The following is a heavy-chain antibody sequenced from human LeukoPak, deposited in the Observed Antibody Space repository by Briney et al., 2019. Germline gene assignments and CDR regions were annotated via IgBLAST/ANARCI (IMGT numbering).Heavy chain of an antibody. CDR2: ISYSSRTT. D-gene: IGHD3-22*01. CDR3: GRGQVYYDSSGYHFDY. V-gene: IGHV3-48*01. J-gene: IGHJ4*02. Sequence: GGSLRLSCSASGFSFSNYNMNWVRQAPGKGLEWISYISYSSRTTHYADSLKGRFTISRDNAANSLYLQMNSLRAEDTAVYYCGRGQVYYDSSGYHFDYWGQGTLVTVSS. CDR1: GFSFSNYN.